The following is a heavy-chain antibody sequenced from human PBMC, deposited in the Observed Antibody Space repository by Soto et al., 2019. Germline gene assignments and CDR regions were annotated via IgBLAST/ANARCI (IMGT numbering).Heavy chain of an antibody. CDR3: AREGQQLEYYYYGMDV. J-gene: IGHJ6*02. Sequence: ASVKVSCKASGGTFSSYAISWVRQAPGQGLEWMGGIIPIFGTANYAQKFQGRVTITADESTSTAYMELSSLRSEDTAVYYCAREGQQLEYYYYGMDVWGQGTTVTVSS. CDR1: GGTFSSYA. CDR2: IIPIFGTA. V-gene: IGHV1-69*13. D-gene: IGHD6-13*01.